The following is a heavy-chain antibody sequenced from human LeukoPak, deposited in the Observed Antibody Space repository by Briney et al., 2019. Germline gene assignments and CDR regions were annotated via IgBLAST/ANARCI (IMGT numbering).Heavy chain of an antibody. CDR1: GGSISSYY. V-gene: IGHV4-59*01. CDR2: IYYSGST. D-gene: IGHD5-18*01. J-gene: IGHJ3*02. Sequence: SETLSLTCTVSGGSISSYYWTWIRQPPGKGLEWIGYIYYSGSTNYNPSLKSRVTISVDTSKNQFSLKLSSVTAADTAVYYCARDLPVTTRDDAFDIWGQGTMVTVSS. CDR3: ARDLPVTTRDDAFDI.